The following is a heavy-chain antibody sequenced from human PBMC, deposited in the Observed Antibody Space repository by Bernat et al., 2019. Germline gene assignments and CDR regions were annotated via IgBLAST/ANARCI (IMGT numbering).Heavy chain of an antibody. CDR1: GYTFSTYY. J-gene: IGHJ4*02. D-gene: IGHD6-19*01. V-gene: IGHV1-46*01. CDR3: ARGAESVAAYFDY. Sequence: QVHLVQSGAEVKKPGASVKVSCRASGYTFSTYYIHWVRQAPGQGLEWMGIINPSSGTTTYARKFQGRVTMTRDTSTSTVNMEVSSLRSDATAVYYCARGAESVAAYFDYWGQGTLVTGSS. CDR2: INPSSGTT.